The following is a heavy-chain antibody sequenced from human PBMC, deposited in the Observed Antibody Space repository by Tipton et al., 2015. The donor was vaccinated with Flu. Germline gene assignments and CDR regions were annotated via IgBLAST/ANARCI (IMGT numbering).Heavy chain of an antibody. CDR3: ARDAGQGYYDSSGYYPEYFQH. V-gene: IGHV1-46*01. CDR2: INPSGGST. Sequence: QLVQSGAEVKKPGASVKVSCKASGYTFTSYYMHWVRQAPGQGLEWMGIINPSGGSTSYAQKFQGRVTMTRDTSTSTVYMELSSLRSEDTAAYYCARDAGQGYYDSSGYYPEYFQHWGQGTLVTVSS. J-gene: IGHJ1*01. CDR1: GYTFTSYY. D-gene: IGHD3-22*01.